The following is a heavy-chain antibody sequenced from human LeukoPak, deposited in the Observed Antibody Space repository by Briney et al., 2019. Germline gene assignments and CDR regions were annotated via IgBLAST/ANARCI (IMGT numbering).Heavy chain of an antibody. D-gene: IGHD3-10*01. V-gene: IGHV1-2*06. Sequence: GASVKVSCKASGGTFSSYAISWVRQAPGQGLEWMGRINPNSGGTNYAQKFQGRVTMTRDTSISTAYMELSRLRSDDTAVYYCAGWFGEYPSLTYYYYGMDVWGQGTTVTVSS. J-gene: IGHJ6*02. CDR3: AGWFGEYPSLTYYYYGMDV. CDR1: GGTFSSYA. CDR2: INPNSGGT.